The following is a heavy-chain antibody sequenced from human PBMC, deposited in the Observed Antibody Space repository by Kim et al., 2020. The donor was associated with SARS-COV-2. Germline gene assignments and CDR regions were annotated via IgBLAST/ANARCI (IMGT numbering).Heavy chain of an antibody. V-gene: IGHV3-33*01. Sequence: GGSLRLSCAASRFTFSAYGMHWVRQAPGKGLEWVAVIWYDGSNKYYADSVKGRFTISRDNSKNTLYLQINSLRADDTAVYYCARSPIAEGGRPGAFDIWGQGTLVTVSS. CDR2: IWYDGSNK. CDR1: RFTFSAYG. J-gene: IGHJ3*02. D-gene: IGHD6-13*01. CDR3: ARSPIAEGGRPGAFDI.